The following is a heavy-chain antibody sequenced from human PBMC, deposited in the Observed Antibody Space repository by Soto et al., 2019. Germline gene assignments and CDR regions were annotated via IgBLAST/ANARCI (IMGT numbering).Heavy chain of an antibody. V-gene: IGHV3-64D*06. CDR3: VKDMGQAAVGIRYPYGLDV. Sequence: LGGSLRLSCSGSGFTVSSFGMHWVRQAPGKGLEHVSTLSSNGIGTYYADSVKGRFTFSRDTSKNTLYLQMSSLRTEDTAVYYCVKDMGQAAVGIRYPYGLDVWGLGTTVTVSS. D-gene: IGHD6-13*01. CDR2: LSSNGIGT. CDR1: GFTVSSFG. J-gene: IGHJ6*02.